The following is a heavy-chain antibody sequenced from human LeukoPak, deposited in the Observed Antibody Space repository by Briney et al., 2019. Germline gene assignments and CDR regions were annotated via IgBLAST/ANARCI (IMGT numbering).Heavy chain of an antibody. CDR3: ARESHLLLWFGESPPVAFDI. Sequence: PEGSLRLSCAASGFTFSSYWMSWVRQAPGKGLEWVSFISSSSSYIYYADSVKGRFTISRDNAKNSLYLQMNSLRAEDTAVYYCARESHLLLWFGESPPVAFDIWGQGTMVTVSS. CDR1: GFTFSSYW. V-gene: IGHV3-21*01. J-gene: IGHJ3*02. CDR2: ISSSSSYI. D-gene: IGHD3-10*01.